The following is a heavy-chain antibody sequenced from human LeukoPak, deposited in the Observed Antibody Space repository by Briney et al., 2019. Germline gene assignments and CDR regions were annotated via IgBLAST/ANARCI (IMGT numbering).Heavy chain of an antibody. V-gene: IGHV3-23*01. CDR3: AKGSSGYFFDL. CDR1: GFIFNNYG. Sequence: GGSLSLSCAASGFIFNNYGLVWVRQAPGKGLEWVSAISNDGGGTTYADFVKGRFSVSRDNSKNTLFLQMNSLRAEDTALYYCAKGSSGYFFDLWGQGTLVTVSS. J-gene: IGHJ4*02. CDR2: ISNDGGGT. D-gene: IGHD3-22*01.